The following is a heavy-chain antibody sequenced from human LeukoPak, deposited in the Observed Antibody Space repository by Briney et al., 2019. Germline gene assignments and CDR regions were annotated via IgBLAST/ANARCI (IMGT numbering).Heavy chain of an antibody. CDR2: INPNSGGT. CDR1: GYTFTGYY. J-gene: IGHJ4*02. CDR3: ARERGGILTGYFEYYFDY. Sequence: VASVKVSCKASGYTFTGYYMHWVRQAPGQGLEWMGWINPNSGGTNYAQKFQGRVTMTRDTSISTAYMELSRLRSDDTAVYYCARERGGILTGYFEYYFDYWGQGTLVTVSS. V-gene: IGHV1-2*02. D-gene: IGHD3-9*01.